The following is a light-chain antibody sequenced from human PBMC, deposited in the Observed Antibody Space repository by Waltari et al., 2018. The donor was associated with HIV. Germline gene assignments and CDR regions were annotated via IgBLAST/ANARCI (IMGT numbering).Light chain of an antibody. CDR1: SSDIWTYNV. CDR3: CSYASSTTFEV. CDR2: EDT. V-gene: IGLV2-23*02. J-gene: IGLJ1*01. Sequence: QSALTQPASVSVSPGQSITISCTGTSSDIWTYNVVSLFQTHPGNAPKLMIYEDTKRPPGVSNRFAGSKSGNTASLTISGLQGEDEASYYCCSYASSTTFEVFGTGTKVTVL.